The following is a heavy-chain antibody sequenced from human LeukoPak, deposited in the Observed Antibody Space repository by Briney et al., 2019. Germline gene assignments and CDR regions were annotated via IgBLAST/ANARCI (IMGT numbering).Heavy chain of an antibody. D-gene: IGHD4-23*01. V-gene: IGHV1-3*01. Sequence: ASVKVSCKASGYTFTSYAMHWVRQAPGQRLEWMGWINAGNGNTKYSQKFQGRVTITRDTSASTAYMELSSLRSEDTAVYYCARDLPYGGNSHDAFDIWGQGTMVTVSS. CDR3: ARDLPYGGNSHDAFDI. CDR1: GYTFTSYA. CDR2: INAGNGNT. J-gene: IGHJ3*02.